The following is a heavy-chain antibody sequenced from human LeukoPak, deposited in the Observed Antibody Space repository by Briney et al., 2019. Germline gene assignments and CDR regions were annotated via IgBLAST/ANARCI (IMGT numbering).Heavy chain of an antibody. CDR1: GYTFTDYY. V-gene: IGHV1-18*04. CDR3: ARDRIAAAGTDYFDY. D-gene: IGHD6-13*01. Sequence: ASVKVSCKASGYTFTDYYMHWVRQAPGQGLEWMGWISAYNGNTNYAQKLQGRVTMTTDTSTSTAYMEPRSLRSDDTAVYYCARDRIAAAGTDYFDYWGQGTLVTVSS. CDR2: ISAYNGNT. J-gene: IGHJ4*02.